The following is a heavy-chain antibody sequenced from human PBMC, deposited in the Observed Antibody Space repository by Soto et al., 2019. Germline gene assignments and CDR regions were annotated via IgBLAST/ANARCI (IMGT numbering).Heavy chain of an antibody. J-gene: IGHJ5*02. Sequence: SETLSLTCSVSGASLNSGNYYFSGIRQGPGKGLEWIGHIYVTGAVDYNPSLRDRITISQDTSERQFSLNLRLVTAADTAVYYCARLRIATNNYKWFDPWGQGTLVTVSS. V-gene: IGHV4-31*03. CDR1: GASLNSGNYY. CDR2: IYVTGAV. CDR3: ARLRIATNNYKWFDP. D-gene: IGHD2-21*01.